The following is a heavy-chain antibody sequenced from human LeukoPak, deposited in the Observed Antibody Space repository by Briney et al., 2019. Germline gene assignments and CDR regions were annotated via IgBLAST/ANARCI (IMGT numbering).Heavy chain of an antibody. CDR2: INPSGGST. CDR3: AKSQQLAIFDY. D-gene: IGHD6-13*01. Sequence: ASVKVSCKASGYTFTSYYMHWVRQAPGQGLEWMGIINPSGGSTSYAQKFQGRVTMTRDMSTSTVYMELSSLRSEDTAVYYCAKSQQLAIFDYWGQGTLVTVSS. CDR1: GYTFTSYY. V-gene: IGHV1-46*01. J-gene: IGHJ4*02.